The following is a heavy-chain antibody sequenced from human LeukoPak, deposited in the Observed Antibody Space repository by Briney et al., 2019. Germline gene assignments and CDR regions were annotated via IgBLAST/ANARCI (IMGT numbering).Heavy chain of an antibody. CDR3: ARRNYDHIWGNYGSLYYFDY. V-gene: IGHV1-18*01. D-gene: IGHD3-16*01. CDR1: GYSFVGYG. CDR2: ISAYNGNT. Sequence: ASVKVSCKASGYSFVGYGITWVRQAPGQGLEWMGWISAYNGNTDYAQKFQGRVTMTTDTSTSTAYMELRSLRSDDTAVYYCARRNYDHIWGNYGSLYYFDYWGQGTLVTVSS. J-gene: IGHJ4*02.